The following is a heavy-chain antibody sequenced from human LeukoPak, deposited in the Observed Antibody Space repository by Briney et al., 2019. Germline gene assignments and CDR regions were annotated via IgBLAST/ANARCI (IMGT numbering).Heavy chain of an antibody. D-gene: IGHD3-10*01. J-gene: IGHJ4*02. CDR3: AKDVESGRSADY. Sequence: PGGSLRLSCAASGFTFSSYAMSWVRQAPGKGLGWVSTISGSGGGTYYADSVKGRFTLPRDNTMNTLYLQMNSLRAEDTAVYYCAKDVESGRSADYWGQGTLVTVSS. CDR1: GFTFSSYA. V-gene: IGHV3-23*01. CDR2: ISGSGGGT.